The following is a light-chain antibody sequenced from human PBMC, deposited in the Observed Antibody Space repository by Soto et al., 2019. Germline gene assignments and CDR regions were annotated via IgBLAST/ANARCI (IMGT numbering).Light chain of an antibody. V-gene: IGKV3-11*01. J-gene: IGKJ5*01. Sequence: EILLTQSPATLSLSPGERATLSCWASQSVRSYLAWYQKKPGQAPRLLIYVASSRATGIPERFSGSGSETDFTITISSIETEDFEVYFCLHRMNWPLTFGQGTRLEIK. CDR3: LHRMNWPLT. CDR1: QSVRSY. CDR2: VAS.